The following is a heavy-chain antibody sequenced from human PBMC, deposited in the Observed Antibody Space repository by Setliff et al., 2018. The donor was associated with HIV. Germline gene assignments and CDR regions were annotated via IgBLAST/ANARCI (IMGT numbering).Heavy chain of an antibody. CDR3: ARGRAPHYYYGSGSRSYYFDY. J-gene: IGHJ4*02. CDR2: INHSGST. V-gene: IGHV4-38-2*01. D-gene: IGHD3-10*01. CDR1: GYSISSGNY. Sequence: SETLSLTCVVSGYSISSGNYWGWIRQPPGKGLEWIGEINHSGSTNYNPSLKSRVTISVDTSKNQFSLKLSSVTAADTAVYYCARGRAPHYYYGSGSRSYYFDYWGQGTLVTVSS.